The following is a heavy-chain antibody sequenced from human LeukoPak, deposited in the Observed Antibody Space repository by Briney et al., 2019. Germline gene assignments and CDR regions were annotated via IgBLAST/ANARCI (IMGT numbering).Heavy chain of an antibody. CDR2: IYYSGST. CDR3: ARGGYSGYGNY. CDR1: GGSISSYC. D-gene: IGHD5-12*01. J-gene: IGHJ4*02. Sequence: SETLSLTCTVSGGSISSYCWSWIRQPPGKGLEWIGYIYYSGSTNYNPSLKSRVTISVDTSKNQFSLKLSSVTAADTAVYYCARGGYSGYGNYWGQGTLVTVSS. V-gene: IGHV4-59*01.